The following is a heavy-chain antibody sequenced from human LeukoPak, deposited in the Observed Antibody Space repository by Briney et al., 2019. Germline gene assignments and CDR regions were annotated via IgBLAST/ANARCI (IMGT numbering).Heavy chain of an antibody. J-gene: IGHJ4*02. CDR1: GFTFSSYS. V-gene: IGHV3-21*04. D-gene: IGHD1-26*01. CDR3: AKDVDSIVGATWPSFFDY. CDR2: ISSSSSYI. Sequence: GGSLRLSCAASGFTFSSYSMNWVRQAPGKGLEWVSSISSSSSYIYYADSVKGRFTISRDNSKNTLYLQMNSLRAEDTAVYYCAKDVDSIVGATWPSFFDYWGQGTLVTVSS.